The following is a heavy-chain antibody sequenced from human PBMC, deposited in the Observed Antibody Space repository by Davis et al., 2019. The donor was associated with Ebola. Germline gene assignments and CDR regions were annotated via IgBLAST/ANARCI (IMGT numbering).Heavy chain of an antibody. CDR2: IYYSGST. D-gene: IGHD1-7*01. CDR3: ARVYWNYNFDY. Sequence: SETLSLTCTVSGGSISSSSYYWGWIRQPPGKGLEWIGSIYYSGSTYYNPSLKSRVTISVDTSKNQFSLKLSSVTAADTAVYYCARVYWNYNFDYWGQGTLVTVSS. J-gene: IGHJ4*02. V-gene: IGHV4-39*07. CDR1: GGSISSSSYY.